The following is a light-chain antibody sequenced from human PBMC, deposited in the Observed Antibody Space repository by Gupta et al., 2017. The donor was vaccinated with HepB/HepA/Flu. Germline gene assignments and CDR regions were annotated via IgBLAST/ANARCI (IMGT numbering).Light chain of an antibody. Sequence: DIQMTQSPSSLSASVGDRVTITCQASQDISNYLNWYQQKPGKAPKLLIYDASNLETGVPSRCSGSGSGTELTVTISSLQPEDIATYYCKQYENLPPTCGGGTKVEIK. J-gene: IGKJ4*01. V-gene: IGKV1-33*01. CDR2: DAS. CDR1: QDISNY. CDR3: KQYENLPPT.